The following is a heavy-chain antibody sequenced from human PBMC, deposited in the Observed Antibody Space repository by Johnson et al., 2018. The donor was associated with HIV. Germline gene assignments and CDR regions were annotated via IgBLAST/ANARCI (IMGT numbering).Heavy chain of an antibody. J-gene: IGHJ3*02. D-gene: IGHD3-3*01. Sequence: QVQLVESGGGVVQPGTSLRLSCAASGFTFTSFAMHWVRQAPGQGLEWVAFISYDGSNTYYVDSVKGRFTISSDNAKNSLYLQMNSLRAEDTAVYYCARDHGAFWSGYYHGGSYAFDIWGQGTMVTVSS. CDR1: GFTFTSFA. CDR3: ARDHGAFWSGYYHGGSYAFDI. CDR2: ISYDGSNT. V-gene: IGHV3-30-3*01.